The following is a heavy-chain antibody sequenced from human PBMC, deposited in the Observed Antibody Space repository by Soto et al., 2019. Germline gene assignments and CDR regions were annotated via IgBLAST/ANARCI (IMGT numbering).Heavy chain of an antibody. CDR1: GYTFTSYD. D-gene: IGHD3-22*01. Sequence: QVQLVQSGAEVKKPGASVKVSCKASGYTFTSYDINWVRQATGQGLEWMGWMNPNSGNIGYAQKFQGRVTMTRNTSISTAYMELSSLRSEDTAVYYCARERAVVITTMGRADYYYYGMDVWGQGTTVTVSS. CDR2: MNPNSGNI. V-gene: IGHV1-8*01. J-gene: IGHJ6*02. CDR3: ARERAVVITTMGRADYYYYGMDV.